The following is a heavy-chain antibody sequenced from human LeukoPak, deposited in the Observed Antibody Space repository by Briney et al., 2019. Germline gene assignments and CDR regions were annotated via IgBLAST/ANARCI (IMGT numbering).Heavy chain of an antibody. CDR3: VRHLRPLVLDY. V-gene: IGHV4-39*01. D-gene: IGHD2-21*01. Sequence: PSETATLLCTVSGGSISGYYWGWIRQPPGKGLEWIGSIYYTGSTSYNPSLKSGVTISLDTSKNQFSLKLNSVTAADTAVYYCVRHLRPLVLDYWGQGTLCSASS. J-gene: IGHJ4*02. CDR2: IYYTGST. CDR1: GGSISGYY.